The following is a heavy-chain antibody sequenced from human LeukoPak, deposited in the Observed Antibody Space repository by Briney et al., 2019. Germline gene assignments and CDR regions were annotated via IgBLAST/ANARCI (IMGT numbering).Heavy chain of an antibody. J-gene: IGHJ4*02. CDR3: AKDLNGGLGELSPFDY. CDR2: IDSDGSIT. Sequence: RPGGSLRLSCAASGFTFSNYWMHWVRQAPGKGLVWVSRIDSDGSITSYADSVKGRFTISRDNSKNTLYLQMNSLRAEDTAVYYCAKDLNGGLGELSPFDYWGQGTLVTVSS. D-gene: IGHD3-16*02. V-gene: IGHV3-74*01. CDR1: GFTFSNYW.